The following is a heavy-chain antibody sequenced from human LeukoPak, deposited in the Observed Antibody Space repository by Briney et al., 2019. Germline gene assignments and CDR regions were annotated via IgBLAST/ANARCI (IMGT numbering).Heavy chain of an antibody. V-gene: IGHV4-59*08. CDR2: IYYSGST. CDR1: GGSINRYY. Sequence: SETLSLTCTVSGGSINRYYWNWIRQPPGKGLEWIGYIYYSGSTNYNPSLKSRVTISVDTSKNQFSLKLRSVTAADTAVYYCARGQARLAWFDPWGQGTLVTVSS. CDR3: ARGQARLAWFDP. D-gene: IGHD6-19*01. J-gene: IGHJ5*02.